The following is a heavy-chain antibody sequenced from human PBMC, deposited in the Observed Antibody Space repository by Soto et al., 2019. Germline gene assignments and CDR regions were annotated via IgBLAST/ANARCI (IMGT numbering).Heavy chain of an antibody. CDR2: IYYSGST. D-gene: IGHD3-3*01. CDR3: ASIMANYDFWSGSQKDYGMDV. J-gene: IGHJ6*02. V-gene: IGHV4-30-4*01. Sequence: PSETLSLTCTVSGGSISSGDYYWSWIRQPPGKGLEWIGYIYYSGSTYYNPSLKSRVTISVDTSKNQFSLKLSSVTAADTAVYYCASIMANYDFWSGSQKDYGMDVWGQGTTVTVSS. CDR1: GGSISSGDYY.